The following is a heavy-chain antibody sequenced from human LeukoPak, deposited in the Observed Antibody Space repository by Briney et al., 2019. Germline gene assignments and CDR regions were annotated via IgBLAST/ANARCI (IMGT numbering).Heavy chain of an antibody. CDR2: IYTSGST. J-gene: IGHJ3*02. Sequence: SQTLSLTCTVSGGSISSGSYYRSWIRQPAGKGLEWIGRIYTSGSTNYNPSLKSRVTISVDTSKNQFSLKLSSVTAADTAVYYCARTRKVVTPPYDAFDIWGQGTMVTVSS. CDR3: ARTRKVVTPPYDAFDI. CDR1: GGSISSGSYY. D-gene: IGHD4-23*01. V-gene: IGHV4-61*02.